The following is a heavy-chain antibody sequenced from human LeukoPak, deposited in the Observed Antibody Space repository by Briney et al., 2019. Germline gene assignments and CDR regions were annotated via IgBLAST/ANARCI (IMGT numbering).Heavy chain of an antibody. CDR2: VTKNEDST. Sequence: PGGSLRLSCSASGFIISSDNMHWVRQAPGKGLEYVSGVTKNEDSTFYADSVQGRVTISRDNSKNTLFLQMNSLRPEDTAAYFCVKDLSGTYSFDSWGQGTLLTVSP. J-gene: IGHJ4*02. CDR3: VKDLSGTYSFDS. D-gene: IGHD3-10*01. V-gene: IGHV3-64D*06. CDR1: GFIISSDN.